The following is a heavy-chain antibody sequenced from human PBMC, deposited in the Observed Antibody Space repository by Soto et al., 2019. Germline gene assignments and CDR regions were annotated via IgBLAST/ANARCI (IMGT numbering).Heavy chain of an antibody. V-gene: IGHV4-34*01. CDR1: GGSFSGYY. Sequence: QVHLQQWGAGLLKPSETLSLTCAVYGGSFSGYYWCWIRQPPGKGLEWIGEINHSGGTNYNPSRTSRVSIAVGPSINQFSLKLSSVTAADAAVYYCARGRGDGYNQHWYFDLWGRGTLVTVSS. CDR2: INHSGGT. D-gene: IGHD3-10*01. J-gene: IGHJ2*01. CDR3: ARGRGDGYNQHWYFDL.